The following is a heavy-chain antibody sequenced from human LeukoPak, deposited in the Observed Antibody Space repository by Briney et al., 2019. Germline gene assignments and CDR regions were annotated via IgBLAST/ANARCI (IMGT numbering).Heavy chain of an antibody. V-gene: IGHV4-4*07. CDR3: ASSSTRLKRFDP. D-gene: IGHD2-2*01. CDR2: IYTSGST. CDR1: GGSISSYY. J-gene: IGHJ5*02. Sequence: SETLSLTRTVSGGSISSYYWSWIRQPAGKGLEWIGRIYTSGSTNYNPSLKSRVTMSVDTSKNQFSLKLSSVTAADTAVYYCASSSTRLKRFDPWGQGTLVTVSS.